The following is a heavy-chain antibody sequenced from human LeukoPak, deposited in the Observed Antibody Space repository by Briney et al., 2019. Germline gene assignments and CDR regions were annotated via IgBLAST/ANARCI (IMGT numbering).Heavy chain of an antibody. CDR3: ARRKGRKYYDSSGYLGGFDY. V-gene: IGHV4-61*02. D-gene: IGHD3-22*01. J-gene: IGHJ4*02. CDR2: ISSSGST. CDR1: GDSISSGDYY. Sequence: PSETLSLTCTVSGDSISSGDYYWSWIRQPAGKGLEWIGRISSSGSTNYNPSLKSRVTISVDTSKNQFSLKLSSVTAADTAVYYCARRKGRKYYDSSGYLGGFDYWGQGTLVTVSS.